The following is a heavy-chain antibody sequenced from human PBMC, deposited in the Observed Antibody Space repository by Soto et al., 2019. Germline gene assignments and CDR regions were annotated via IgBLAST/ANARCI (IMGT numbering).Heavy chain of an antibody. CDR3: ARQGNPRNYYYYYMDV. CDR2: IYYSGST. CDR1: GGSISSYY. Sequence: TETLSLTCTVSGGSISSYYWSWIRQPPGKGLEWIGYIYYSGSTNYNPSLKSRVTISVDTSKNQFSLKLSSVTAADTAVYYCARQGNPRNYYYYYMDVWGKGTTVTVSS. V-gene: IGHV4-59*08. J-gene: IGHJ6*03.